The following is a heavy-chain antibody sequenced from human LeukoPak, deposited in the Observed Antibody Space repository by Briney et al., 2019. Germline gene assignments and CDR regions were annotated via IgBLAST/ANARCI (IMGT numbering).Heavy chain of an antibody. CDR3: ARHPPYYDDSSGYYSGNAFDI. CDR2: IYSSGST. CDR1: GASITSSSHY. J-gene: IGHJ3*02. Sequence: SETLSLTSTVSGASITSSSHYSAWIRQPPGNGLDWIGSIYSSGSTSYNPSLMSRVTISVDTSKNQFSLKLSSVTAADTAMYYCARHPPYYDDSSGYYSGNAFDIWGQGTMVTVSS. V-gene: IGHV4-39*01. D-gene: IGHD3-22*01.